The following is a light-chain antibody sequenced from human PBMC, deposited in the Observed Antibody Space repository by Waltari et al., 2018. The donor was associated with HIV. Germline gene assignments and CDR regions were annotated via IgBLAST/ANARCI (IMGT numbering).Light chain of an antibody. CDR2: SAS. V-gene: IGKV1D-12*01. J-gene: IGKJ4*01. Sequence: DIQMTQSPSSVSASVGDRVTITCRASHAISTWLAWYQQKPGKAPKLLIYSASSLQSGVPPRFSGSGSGTDFTLTISSLQPEDCATYYCQQANSFPLTFGGGTKVEIK. CDR1: HAISTW. CDR3: QQANSFPLT.